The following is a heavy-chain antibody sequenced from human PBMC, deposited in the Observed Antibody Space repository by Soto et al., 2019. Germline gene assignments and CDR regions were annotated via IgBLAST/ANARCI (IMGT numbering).Heavy chain of an antibody. CDR3: ARGGDYMLWFDP. CDR1: GYTFTSYG. V-gene: IGHV1-8*01. D-gene: IGHD4-4*01. J-gene: IGHJ5*02. CDR2: MNPNSGNT. Sequence: GASVKVSCKASGYTFTSYGINWVRQATGQGLEWMGWMNPNSGNTGYAQKFQGRVTMTRNTSISTAYMELSSLRSEDTAVYYCARGGDYMLWFDPWGQGTLVTVSS.